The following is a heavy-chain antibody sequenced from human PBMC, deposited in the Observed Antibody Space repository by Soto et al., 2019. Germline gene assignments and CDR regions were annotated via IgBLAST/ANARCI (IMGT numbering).Heavy chain of an antibody. Sequence: EVQLLESGGGLVQPGGSLRLSCAASGFTFSNYAMSWVRQAPGEGLEWVSGISGSGGSKYYADSVKGRFTISRDNTKKTLYLKMNSLRAEDTAVYYCAKQPYCDCWCGYNYGMDVWGQGTTVTVS. CDR3: AKQPYCDCWCGYNYGMDV. V-gene: IGHV3-23*01. D-gene: IGHD3-3*01. CDR1: GFTFSNYA. CDR2: ISGSGGSK. J-gene: IGHJ6*02.